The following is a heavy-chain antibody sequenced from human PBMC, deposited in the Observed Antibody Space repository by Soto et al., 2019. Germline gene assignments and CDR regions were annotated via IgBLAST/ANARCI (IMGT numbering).Heavy chain of an antibody. D-gene: IGHD6-19*01. J-gene: IGHJ5*02. CDR3: AKLAGYSSGWYLWFDP. CDR2: ISGSGGST. CDR1: GFTFSSYA. Sequence: PGGSLRLSCAASGFTFSSYAMSWVRQAPGKGLEWVSAISGSGGSTYYADSVKGRFTISRDNSKNTLYLQMNSLRAEDTAVYYCAKLAGYSSGWYLWFDPWGQGNMVTGSS. V-gene: IGHV3-23*01.